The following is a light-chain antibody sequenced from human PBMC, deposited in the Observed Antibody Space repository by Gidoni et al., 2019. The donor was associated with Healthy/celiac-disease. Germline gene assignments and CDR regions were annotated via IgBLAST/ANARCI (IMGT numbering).Light chain of an antibody. CDR2: EAS. Sequence: IQMTQSPSSLSASVGDRVTITCRASQDIINYLNWYQQKPGKYPQLLTYEASNLETGGPSRFSGSGSGTDFTFNISSLQPEDIATYYCQQYDNLLFTFGPGTKVDIK. CDR1: QDIINY. CDR3: QQYDNLLFT. J-gene: IGKJ3*01. V-gene: IGKV1-33*01.